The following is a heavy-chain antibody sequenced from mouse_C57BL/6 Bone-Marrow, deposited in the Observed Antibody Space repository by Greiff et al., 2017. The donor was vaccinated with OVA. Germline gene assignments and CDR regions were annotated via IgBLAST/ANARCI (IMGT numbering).Heavy chain of an antibody. Sequence: VKLQQSGAELARPGASVKLSCKASGYTFTSYGISWVKQRTGQGLEWIGEIYPRRGNTYYNEKFKGKATLTADKSSSTAYMELRSLTSEDSAVYFCAKSYSNYAWFAYWGQGTLVTVSA. J-gene: IGHJ3*01. V-gene: IGHV1-81*01. CDR3: AKSYSNYAWFAY. D-gene: IGHD2-5*01. CDR1: GYTFTSYG. CDR2: IYPRRGNT.